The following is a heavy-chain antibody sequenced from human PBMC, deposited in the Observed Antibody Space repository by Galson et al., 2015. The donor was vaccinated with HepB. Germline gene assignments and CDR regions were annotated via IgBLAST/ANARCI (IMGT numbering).Heavy chain of an antibody. Sequence: SLRLSCAASGFSFSTSWMSWARQAPGKGLEWVATMNEDGSSKYYVDSVKGRFTISRDNAKNSLYLQMNSLRADDTAVYYCARETSLVTMVRGVIIYWGQGTLVTVSS. V-gene: IGHV3-7*03. CDR2: MNEDGSSK. CDR1: GFSFSTSW. J-gene: IGHJ4*02. D-gene: IGHD3-10*01. CDR3: ARETSLVTMVRGVIIY.